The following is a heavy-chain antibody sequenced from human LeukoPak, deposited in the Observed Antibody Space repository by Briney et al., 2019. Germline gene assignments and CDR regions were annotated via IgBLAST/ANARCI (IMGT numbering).Heavy chain of an antibody. CDR3: ARAEAGYSNYVFDY. D-gene: IGHD4-11*01. Sequence: PGGSLRLSCAASGFTFSSYAVHWVRQAPGKGLEWVAVISYDGSNKYYADSVKGRFTISRDNSKNTLYLQMNSLRAEDTAVYYCARAEAGYSNYVFDYWGQGTLVTVSS. J-gene: IGHJ4*02. V-gene: IGHV3-30-3*01. CDR2: ISYDGSNK. CDR1: GFTFSSYA.